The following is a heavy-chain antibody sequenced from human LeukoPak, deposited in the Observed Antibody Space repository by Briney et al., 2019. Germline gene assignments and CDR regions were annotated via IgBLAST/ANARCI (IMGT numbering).Heavy chain of an antibody. CDR2: IYTSGST. V-gene: IGHV4-4*07. CDR1: GGSISSYY. CDR3: ASQAATGNYFDQ. D-gene: IGHD6-13*01. J-gene: IGHJ4*02. Sequence: SETLSLTCTVSGGSISSYYWSWIRQPAGKGLEWIGRIYTSGSTNYNPSLKNRVTMSVDTSKNQFSLNLSFMTAADTAVYYCASQAATGNYFDQWGQGTLVTVSS.